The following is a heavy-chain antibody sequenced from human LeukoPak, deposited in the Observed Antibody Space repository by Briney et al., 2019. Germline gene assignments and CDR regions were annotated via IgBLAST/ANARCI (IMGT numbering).Heavy chain of an antibody. Sequence: ASVKVSCKASGYTFTSYDINWVRQATGQGLEWMGWINPNSGGTNYAQKFQGRVTMTRDTSISTAYMELSRLRSDDTAVYYCASPNEDSSSWYGNAFDIWGQGTMVTVSS. CDR1: GYTFTSYD. CDR3: ASPNEDSSSWYGNAFDI. D-gene: IGHD6-13*01. J-gene: IGHJ3*02. V-gene: IGHV1-2*02. CDR2: INPNSGGT.